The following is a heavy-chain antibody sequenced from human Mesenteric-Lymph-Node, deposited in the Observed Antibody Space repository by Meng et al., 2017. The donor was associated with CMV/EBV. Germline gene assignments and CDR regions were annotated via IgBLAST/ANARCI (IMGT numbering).Heavy chain of an antibody. V-gene: IGHV3-74*01. CDR1: GFTFSGYW. J-gene: IGHJ4*02. Sequence: GESLKISCVASGFTFSGYWMFWVRQAPGKGLVWVSRIDSDDSSRAYADSVKGRFTISRDNTKNTLYLQMNSLKTEDTALYYCATQRSADYYFDYWGQGTLVTVSS. CDR3: ATQRSADYYFDY. D-gene: IGHD3/OR15-3a*01. CDR2: IDSDDSSR.